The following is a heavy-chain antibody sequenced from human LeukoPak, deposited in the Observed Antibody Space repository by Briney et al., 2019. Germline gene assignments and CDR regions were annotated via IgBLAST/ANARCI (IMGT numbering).Heavy chain of an antibody. CDR2: IYHSGST. V-gene: IGHV4-59*01. D-gene: IGHD6-6*01. Sequence: SETLSLTCTVSGGSISSFYWSWIRRPPRKGLEWIGYIYHSGSTNYNPSLKSRVTISLDTSKNQFSLKLSSVTAADTAVYYCAAYSSSSHFDYWGQGTLVTVSS. CDR1: GGSISSFY. J-gene: IGHJ4*02. CDR3: AAYSSSSHFDY.